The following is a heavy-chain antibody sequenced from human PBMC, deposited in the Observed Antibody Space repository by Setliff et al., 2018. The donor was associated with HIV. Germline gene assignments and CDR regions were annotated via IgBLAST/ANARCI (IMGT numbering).Heavy chain of an antibody. Sequence: TCIVSGASIRSYYWAWIRQSPGRGLQYLGHLYYSGSTNYNPSLKSRITMSMDTSKNQFSLQLSSVTAADTAVYYCARIPWVATLWGGAFDLWGHGTMVTVSS. D-gene: IGHD5-12*01. CDR2: LYYSGST. V-gene: IGHV4-59*01. CDR1: GASIRSYY. CDR3: ARIPWVATLWGGAFDL. J-gene: IGHJ3*01.